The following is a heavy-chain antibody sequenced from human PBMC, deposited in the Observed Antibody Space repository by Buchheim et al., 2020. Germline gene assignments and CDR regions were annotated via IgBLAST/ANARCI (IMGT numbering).Heavy chain of an antibody. D-gene: IGHD6-6*01. Sequence: EVQLVESGGGLVQPGGSLKLSCVGSGFAFSAAAMHWVRQASGKGLEWVGHIRGKGNNYATAYSASVKGRFTISRDDSENTAYLQMNSLKIEDTAVYYCTGSSSGYWGRGTL. CDR1: GFAFSAAA. J-gene: IGHJ4*02. CDR2: IRGKGNNYAT. V-gene: IGHV3-73*02. CDR3: TGSSSGY.